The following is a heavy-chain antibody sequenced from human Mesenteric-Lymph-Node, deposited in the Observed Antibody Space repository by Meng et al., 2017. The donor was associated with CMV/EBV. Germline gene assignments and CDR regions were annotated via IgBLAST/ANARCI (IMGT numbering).Heavy chain of an antibody. V-gene: IGHV3-23*01. CDR1: GFTFSSYA. CDR3: AKGCSSSSCYYLDY. CDR2: ISSSGTT. Sequence: GESLKISCAASGFTFSSYAMTWVRQAPGKGLEWVSAISSSGTTFYADSVKGRFTISRDNSKNTIHLQMNSLRAEDTAVYYCAKGCSSSSCYYLDYWGQGTMVTVSS. J-gene: IGHJ4*03. D-gene: IGHD2-2*01.